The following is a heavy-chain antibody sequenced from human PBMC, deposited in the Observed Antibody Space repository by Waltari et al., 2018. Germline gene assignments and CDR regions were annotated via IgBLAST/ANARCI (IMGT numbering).Heavy chain of an antibody. CDR2: ISWDGDNT. CDR3: AKGGRGRWYYFDY. Sequence: EVQLVESGGVVVQPGGSLRLSCAASGFTFDDFAMHWVRQVPGKGLGWVSLISWDGDNTYYADSVKGRFTISRDNSKNSLYLQMNSLRAEDTALYYCAKGGRGRWYYFDYWGQGTLVTVSS. V-gene: IGHV3-43D*03. D-gene: IGHD3-16*01. CDR1: GFTFDDFA. J-gene: IGHJ4*02.